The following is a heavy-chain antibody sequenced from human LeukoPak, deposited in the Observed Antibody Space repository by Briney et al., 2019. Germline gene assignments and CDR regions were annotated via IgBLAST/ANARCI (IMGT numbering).Heavy chain of an antibody. J-gene: IGHJ5*02. CDR3: AREYSTGWYGGWFDP. V-gene: IGHV4-34*01. CDR1: GGSFSGYY. Sequence: SETLSLTCAVYGGSFSGYYWSWIRQPPGKGLEWIGEINHSGSTNYNPSLKSRVTISVDTSKNQFSVKLSSVTAADTAVYYCAREYSTGWYGGWFDPWGQGTLVIVSS. CDR2: INHSGST. D-gene: IGHD6-19*01.